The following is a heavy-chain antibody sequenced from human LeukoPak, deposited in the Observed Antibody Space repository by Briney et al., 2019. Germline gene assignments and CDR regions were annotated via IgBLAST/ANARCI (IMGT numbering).Heavy chain of an antibody. V-gene: IGHV1-69*04. J-gene: IGHJ6*02. CDR3: ARARGSGNYYYYGMDV. CDR1: GGTFSSYA. D-gene: IGHD1-26*01. Sequence: SVKVSCKASGGTFSSYAISWVRQAPGQGLEWMGRIIPILGIANYAQKFQGRVTITADKSTSTAYMELSSLRSEDTAVYYCARARGSGNYYYYGMDVWGQGTTVTVSS. CDR2: IIPILGIA.